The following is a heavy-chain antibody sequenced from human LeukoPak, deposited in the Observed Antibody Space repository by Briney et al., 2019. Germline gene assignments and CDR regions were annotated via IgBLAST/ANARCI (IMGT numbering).Heavy chain of an antibody. J-gene: IGHJ4*02. D-gene: IGHD3/OR15-3a*01. CDR3: ARLDSTFDY. CDR2: INNEGSDT. Sequence: GGSLRLSCVVSGLTFSNHWMHWVRQAPGKGLVWVSHINNEGSDTKYADSVKGRFTISRDNAKNSLFLQMNSLRAEDTAVYYCARLDSTFDYWGQGTLVTVSS. CDR1: GLTFSNHW. V-gene: IGHV3-74*01.